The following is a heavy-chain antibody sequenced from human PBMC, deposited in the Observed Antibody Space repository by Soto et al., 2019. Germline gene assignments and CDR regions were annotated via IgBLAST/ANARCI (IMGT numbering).Heavy chain of an antibody. D-gene: IGHD6-6*01. CDR3: ARDSSSSGNIYYMDV. CDR1: GGSFSGYY. V-gene: IGHV4-34*01. Sequence: SETLSLTCAVYGGSFSGYYWSWIRQPPGKGLEWIGEINHSGSTNYNPSLKSRVTISVDTSKNQFSLKLSSVTAADTAVYYCARDSSSSGNIYYMDVWGKGTTVTVS. CDR2: INHSGST. J-gene: IGHJ6*03.